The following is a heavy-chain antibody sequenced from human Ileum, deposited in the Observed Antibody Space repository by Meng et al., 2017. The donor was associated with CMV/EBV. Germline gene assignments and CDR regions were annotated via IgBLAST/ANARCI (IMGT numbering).Heavy chain of an antibody. CDR3: ARVRGDAV. J-gene: IGHJ4*02. CDR2: ISYDGSNK. CDR1: GFTFSSYA. V-gene: IGHV3-30*04. Sequence: LRLSCAAAGFTFSSYAMHWVRQAPGKGLEWVAVISYDGSNKYYADSVKGRFTISRDNSKNTLYLQMNSLRPEDTAVYYCARVRGDAVWGQGTLVTVSS. D-gene: IGHD4-17*01.